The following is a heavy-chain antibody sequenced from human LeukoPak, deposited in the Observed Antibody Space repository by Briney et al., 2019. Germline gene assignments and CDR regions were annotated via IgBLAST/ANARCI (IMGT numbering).Heavy chain of an antibody. CDR2: IKSIDSTI. CDR1: RFTFSNYG. J-gene: IGHJ3*02. Sequence: GWSLRLSCAASRFTFSNYGMNWVRQAPGKGLEWVSDIKSIDSTIYYADSVKGRFTISRDNGKKSLYLQMNSLRAEDTAVYYCARGRSYGSGSPGAFDIWGQGTMVTVSS. D-gene: IGHD3-10*01. CDR3: ARGRSYGSGSPGAFDI. V-gene: IGHV3-48*01.